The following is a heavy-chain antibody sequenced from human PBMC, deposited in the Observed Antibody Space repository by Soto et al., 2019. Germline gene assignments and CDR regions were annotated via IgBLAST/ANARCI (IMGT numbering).Heavy chain of an antibody. V-gene: IGHV4-39*01. CDR2: IYYSGST. D-gene: IGHD3-16*02. Sequence: PSETLSLTCTVSGGSISSSSYYWGWIRQPPGKGLEWIGSIYYSGSTYYNPSLKSRVTISVDTSKNQFSLKLSSVTAADTAVYYCARQGPYDYIWGSYHYIYWRQGTLVTVS. CDR3: ARQGPYDYIWGSYHYIY. J-gene: IGHJ4*02. CDR1: GGSISSSSYY.